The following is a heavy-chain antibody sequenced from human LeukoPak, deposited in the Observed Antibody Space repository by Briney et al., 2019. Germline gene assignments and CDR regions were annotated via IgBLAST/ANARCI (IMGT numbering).Heavy chain of an antibody. Sequence: GGSLRLSCAASGFTFSSYWMSWVRQAPGKGLEWVANIKQDGSEKYYVDSVKGRFTISRDNAKNSLYLQMNSLRAEDTAVYYCARRRYYDILTGYHLPQDHMDVWGKGTTVTVSS. CDR1: GFTFSSYW. CDR3: ARRRYYDILTGYHLPQDHMDV. CDR2: IKQDGSEK. J-gene: IGHJ6*03. D-gene: IGHD3-9*01. V-gene: IGHV3-7*01.